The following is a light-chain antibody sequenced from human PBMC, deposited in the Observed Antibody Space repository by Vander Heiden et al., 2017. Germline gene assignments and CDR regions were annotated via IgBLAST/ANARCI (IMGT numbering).Light chain of an antibody. V-gene: IGKV3-11*01. Sequence: EKVLTQSPATLSLSPGERATLSCRASQSVSSYLAWYQQKPGQAPRLLIYDASNRATGIPARFSGSGSGTDFTLTISSLEPEDFAVYYCQQRGNWPLTFGGGTKVEIK. J-gene: IGKJ4*01. CDR3: QQRGNWPLT. CDR1: QSVSSY. CDR2: DAS.